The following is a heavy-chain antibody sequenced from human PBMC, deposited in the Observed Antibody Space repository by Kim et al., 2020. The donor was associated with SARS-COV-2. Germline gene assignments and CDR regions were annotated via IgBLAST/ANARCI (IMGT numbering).Heavy chain of an antibody. V-gene: IGHV5-51*01. D-gene: IGHD6-13*01. CDR2: IYPGDSDT. Sequence: GESLKISCKGSGYSFTSYWIGWVRQMPGKGLEWMGIIYPGDSDTRYSPSFQGQVTISADKSISTAYLQWSSLKASDTAMYYCARASSSWYKLGWFDPWGQGTLVTVSS. CDR3: ARASSSWYKLGWFDP. CDR1: GYSFTSYW. J-gene: IGHJ5*02.